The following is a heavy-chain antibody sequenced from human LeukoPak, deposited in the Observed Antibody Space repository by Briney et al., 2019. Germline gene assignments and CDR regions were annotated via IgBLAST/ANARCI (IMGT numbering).Heavy chain of an antibody. V-gene: IGHV3-7*04. CDR2: IKEDGGEL. J-gene: IGHJ4*02. D-gene: IGHD5-24*01. CDR1: GFAFSNCW. CDR3: ARGRRWLQPLDY. Sequence: GGSLRLSCAASGFAFSNCWMSWVRQAPGKGLEWVANIKEDGGELNYVDSVKGRFTISRDNAKQSLFLQMNSLRVEDLGVYYCARGRRWLQPLDYWGQGTLVTVSS.